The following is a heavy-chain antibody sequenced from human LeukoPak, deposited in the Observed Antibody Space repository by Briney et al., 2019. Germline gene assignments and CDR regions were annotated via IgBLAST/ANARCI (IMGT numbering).Heavy chain of an antibody. V-gene: IGHV4-4*02. CDR3: ARDGGGDLDYYDSSGYYGYFDY. D-gene: IGHD3-22*01. CDR1: GFTFSNAW. Sequence: NPGGSLRLSCAASGFTFSNAWMSWVRQPPGKGLEWIGGIYYSGSTYYNPSLKSRVTISVDTSKNQFSLKLSSVTAADTAVYYCARDGGGDLDYYDSSGYYGYFDYWGQGTLVTVSS. CDR2: IYYSGST. J-gene: IGHJ4*02.